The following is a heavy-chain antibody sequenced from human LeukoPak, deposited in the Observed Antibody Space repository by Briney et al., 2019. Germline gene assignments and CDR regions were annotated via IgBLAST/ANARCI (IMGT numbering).Heavy chain of an antibody. Sequence: ASVKVSCKASGYTFTGYYMHWVRQAPGQGFEWMGWINPNSGDTTYAQNFQARVTVTRDTSINTAYMELSSLRSDDTAVYYCARGRSVTEPETTNLFVFWGQGALVTVSS. J-gene: IGHJ4*02. V-gene: IGHV1-2*02. CDR3: ARGRSVTEPETTNLFVF. CDR1: GYTFTGYY. D-gene: IGHD1-14*01. CDR2: INPNSGDT.